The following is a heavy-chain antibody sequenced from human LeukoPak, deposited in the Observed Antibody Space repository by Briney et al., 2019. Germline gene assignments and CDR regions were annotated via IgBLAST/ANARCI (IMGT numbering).Heavy chain of an antibody. CDR1: GYTFTSYG. CDR3: ARMFYPTGYYYYYYGMDV. V-gene: IGHV1-18*01. Sequence: ASVKVSCKASGYTFTSYGISWVRQAPGQGLEWMGWISAYNGNTNYAQKLQGRVTMTTDTSTSTAYVELSSLRSEDTAVYYCARMFYPTGYYYYYYGMDVWGQGTTVTVSS. D-gene: IGHD3-9*01. CDR2: ISAYNGNT. J-gene: IGHJ6*02.